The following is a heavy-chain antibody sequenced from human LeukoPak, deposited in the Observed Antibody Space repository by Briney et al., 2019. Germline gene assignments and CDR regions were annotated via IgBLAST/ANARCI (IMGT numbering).Heavy chain of an antibody. CDR1: GFTFDHYA. D-gene: IGHD4-17*01. J-gene: IGHJ4*02. CDR3: TRTTVTVHFDY. Sequence: PGGSPRLFRSASGFTFDHYAESWFRQDPRKGLEVDGVIRSKAFGGPPEYAASMRGKFPISRDHSNSIAYLQMHSIKTNHTPLFYCTRTTVTVHFDYWSQGTLVPVSS. CDR2: IRSKAFGGPP. V-gene: IGHV3-49*03.